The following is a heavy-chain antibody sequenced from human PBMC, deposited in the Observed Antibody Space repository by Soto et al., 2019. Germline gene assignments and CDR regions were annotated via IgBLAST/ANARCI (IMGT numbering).Heavy chain of an antibody. D-gene: IGHD2-15*01. Sequence: PGGSLRLSCAASGFTFSSYGMHWVRQAPGKGLEWVAVIWYDGSNKYYADSVKGRFTISRDNSKNTLYLQMNSLRAEDTAVYYCARGGPYCSGGSCYSGWFDPWGQGTLVTVSS. CDR1: GFTFSSYG. CDR3: ARGGPYCSGGSCYSGWFDP. CDR2: IWYDGSNK. J-gene: IGHJ5*02. V-gene: IGHV3-33*01.